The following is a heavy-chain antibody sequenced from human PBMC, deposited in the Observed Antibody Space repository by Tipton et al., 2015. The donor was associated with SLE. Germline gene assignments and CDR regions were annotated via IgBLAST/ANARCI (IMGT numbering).Heavy chain of an antibody. CDR3: TRDRAWQLPPFDY. J-gene: IGHJ4*02. V-gene: IGHV3-49*03. Sequence: SLRLSCTVSGLSFGAMTWFRQAPGKGLEWVGLLRGIRFGGTTEYAASVKGRFTISRDDSKSIAYLQMNSLKTEDTAVYYCTRDRAWQLPPFDYWGQGTLVTVSS. D-gene: IGHD1-26*01. CDR1: GLSFGA. CDR2: LRGIRFGGTT.